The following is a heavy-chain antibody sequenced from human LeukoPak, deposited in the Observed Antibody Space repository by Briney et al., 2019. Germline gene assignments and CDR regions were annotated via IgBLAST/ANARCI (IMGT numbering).Heavy chain of an antibody. Sequence: ASVKVSCKASGYTFSSYGINWVRQAPGQGLEWMGWISAFNGNTNYAQKFQGRVTMTTDTSTSTAYMELRSLRSDDTAVYYCARHLSGYSDGYHGYWGQGTLVTVSS. J-gene: IGHJ4*02. D-gene: IGHD5-18*01. V-gene: IGHV1-18*04. CDR3: ARHLSGYSDGYHGY. CDR1: GYTFSSYG. CDR2: ISAFNGNT.